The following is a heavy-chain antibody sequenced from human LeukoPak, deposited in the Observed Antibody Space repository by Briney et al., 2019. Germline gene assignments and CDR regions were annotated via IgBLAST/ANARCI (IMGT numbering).Heavy chain of an antibody. D-gene: IGHD6-13*01. V-gene: IGHV3-33*01. CDR1: GFTFSSYG. CDR3: AREGGSLQQLTPDY. CDR2: IWYDGSNK. Sequence: PGRSLRLSCAASGFTFSSYGMHWVRQAPGKGLEWVAVIWYDGSNKYYADSVKGRFTISRDNSKNTLYLQMNSPRAEDTAVYYCAREGGSLQQLTPDYWGQGTLVTVSS. J-gene: IGHJ4*02.